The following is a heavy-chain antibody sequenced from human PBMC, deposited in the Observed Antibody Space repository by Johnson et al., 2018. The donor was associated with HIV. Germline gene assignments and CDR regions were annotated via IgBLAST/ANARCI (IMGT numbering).Heavy chain of an antibody. CDR3: AKRGHGYAAFDI. CDR2: INWNGGST. V-gene: IGHV3-20*04. CDR1: GFTFDDYA. D-gene: IGHD2-15*01. Sequence: VLLVESGGVVVQPGGSLRLSCAASGFTFDDYAMHWVRQAPGKGLEWVSGINWNGGSTGYADSVKGRFTISRDNAKNSLYLQMNSLRAEDTAVYYCAKRGHGYAAFDIWGKGTMVTVSS. J-gene: IGHJ3*02.